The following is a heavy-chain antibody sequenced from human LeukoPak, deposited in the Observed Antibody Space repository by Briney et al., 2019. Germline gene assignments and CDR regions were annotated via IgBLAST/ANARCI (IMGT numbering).Heavy chain of an antibody. CDR3: ARVPNIVVVPAAIDPPRNWFDP. J-gene: IGHJ5*02. D-gene: IGHD2-2*02. CDR2: ISAYNGNT. V-gene: IGHV1-18*04. CDR1: GYTFTSYG. Sequence: GSVRVSCKASGYTFTSYGISWVRQAPGQGLEWMGWISAYNGNTNYAQKLQGRVTMTTDTSTSTAYMELRSLRSDDTAVYYCARVPNIVVVPAAIDPPRNWFDPWGQGTLVTVSS.